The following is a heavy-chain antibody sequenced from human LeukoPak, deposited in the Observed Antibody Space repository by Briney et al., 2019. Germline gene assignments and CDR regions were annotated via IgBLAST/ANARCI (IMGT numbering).Heavy chain of an antibody. CDR3: AIDPNWGTHS. J-gene: IGHJ4*02. D-gene: IGHD7-27*01. V-gene: IGHV3-23*01. Sequence: GGSLRLSCAASGFTFSTYTMYWVRHPPGKSLEWVSIIGSSGGGIHYADSVKGRFTISRDNSKNALYLQMNSLRVEDTAVYYCAIDPNWGTHSWGQGVLVTVSS. CDR2: IGSSGGGI. CDR1: GFTFSTYT.